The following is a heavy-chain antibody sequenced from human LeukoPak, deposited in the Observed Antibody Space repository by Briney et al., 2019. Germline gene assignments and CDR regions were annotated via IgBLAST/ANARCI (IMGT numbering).Heavy chain of an antibody. V-gene: IGHV3-30-3*01. CDR3: ARGVVKIDY. Sequence: GGSLRLSCAASGFTFSSYAMHWVRQAPGKGLEWVAVISYDGSNKYYADSVKGRFTISRDNSKNTLYLQMNSLRAEDTAVYYCARGVVKIDYWGQGTLVTVSS. D-gene: IGHD3-22*01. CDR2: ISYDGSNK. J-gene: IGHJ4*02. CDR1: GFTFSSYA.